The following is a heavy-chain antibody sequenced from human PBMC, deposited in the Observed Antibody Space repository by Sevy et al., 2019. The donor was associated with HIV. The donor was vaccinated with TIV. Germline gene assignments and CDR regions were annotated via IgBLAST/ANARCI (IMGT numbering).Heavy chain of an antibody. V-gene: IGHV4-59*01. CDR1: GGSISSYY. CDR3: ARTLRTYYDFWSGYYRSTAYFDY. D-gene: IGHD3-3*01. J-gene: IGHJ4*02. Sequence: SKTLSLTCTVSGGSISSYYWSWIRQPPGKGLEWIGYIYYSGSTNYNPSLKSRVTISVDTSKNQFSLKLSSVTAADAAVYYCARTLRTYYDFWSGYYRSTAYFDYWGQGTLVTVSS. CDR2: IYYSGST.